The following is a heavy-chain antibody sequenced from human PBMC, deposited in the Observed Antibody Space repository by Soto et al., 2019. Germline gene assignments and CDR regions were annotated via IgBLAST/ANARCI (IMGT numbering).Heavy chain of an antibody. Sequence: GESLKISCKGSGYSFTSYWIGWVRQMPGKGLEWMGIIYPGDSDTRYSPSFQGQVTISADKSISTAYLQWSSLKASDTAMYYCARPSIAAAGEYDAFDIWGQGTMVTVSS. V-gene: IGHV5-51*01. CDR2: IYPGDSDT. CDR1: GYSFTSYW. J-gene: IGHJ3*02. D-gene: IGHD6-13*01. CDR3: ARPSIAAAGEYDAFDI.